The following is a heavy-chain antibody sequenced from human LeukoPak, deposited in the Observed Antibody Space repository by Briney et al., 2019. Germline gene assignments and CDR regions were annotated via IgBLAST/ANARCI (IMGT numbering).Heavy chain of an antibody. CDR2: INSDGSST. CDR1: GFTFSSYW. CDR3: ARGGLSGSYPTDAFDI. D-gene: IGHD1-26*01. J-gene: IGHJ3*02. Sequence: GGSLRLSCAASGFTFSSYWMHWVRQAPGRGLVWVSRINSDGSSTSYADSVKGRFTISRDNAKNTLYLQMNSLRAEDTAVYYCARGGLSGSYPTDAFDIWGQGTMVTVSS. V-gene: IGHV3-74*01.